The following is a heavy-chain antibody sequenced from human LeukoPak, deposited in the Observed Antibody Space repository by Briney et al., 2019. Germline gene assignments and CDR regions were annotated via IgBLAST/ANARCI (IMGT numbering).Heavy chain of an antibody. D-gene: IGHD3-3*01. J-gene: IGHJ4*02. Sequence: GGPLRLSCAASGFTYITYWMNWVRQAPGKGLEWVASIKHDGSEKYYVDSVRGRFTISRDNTKNLLYLQMSSLRAEDTAVYYCATDRGWRTSGYYLYYFEYWGQGTLVTFSS. V-gene: IGHV3-7*01. CDR3: ATDRGWRTSGYYLYYFEY. CDR1: GFTYITYW. CDR2: IKHDGSEK.